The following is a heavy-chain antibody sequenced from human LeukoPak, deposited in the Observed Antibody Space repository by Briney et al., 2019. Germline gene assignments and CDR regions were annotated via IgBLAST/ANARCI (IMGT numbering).Heavy chain of an antibody. Sequence: SVKVSCKASGGTFSSYAISWVRQAPGQGLEWMGRIIPILGIANYAQKFQGRVTITADKSTSTAYMELGSLRSEDTAVYYCARVRTFFRAPLPNYYYYGMDVWGQGTTVTISS. CDR3: ARVRTFFRAPLPNYYYYGMDV. D-gene: IGHD3-10*01. CDR2: IIPILGIA. V-gene: IGHV1-69*04. J-gene: IGHJ6*02. CDR1: GGTFSSYA.